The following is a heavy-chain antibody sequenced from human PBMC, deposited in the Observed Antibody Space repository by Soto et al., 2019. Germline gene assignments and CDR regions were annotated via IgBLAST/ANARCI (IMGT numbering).Heavy chain of an antibody. J-gene: IGHJ3*02. D-gene: IGHD2-2*01. CDR2: IYWNDDI. V-gene: IGHV2-5*01. Sequence: QITLKESGPTLVKPTQTLTLTCTFSGFSLTTSGVGVGWIRQPPGKALEWLALIYWNDDIRYSPSLKSRLTITKDTSKNQVVRTMTNMDPVDTATYYCSHLKGSIFLGYCSSTSCLDAFDIWGQGTMVTVSS. CDR3: SHLKGSIFLGYCSSTSCLDAFDI. CDR1: GFSLTTSGVG.